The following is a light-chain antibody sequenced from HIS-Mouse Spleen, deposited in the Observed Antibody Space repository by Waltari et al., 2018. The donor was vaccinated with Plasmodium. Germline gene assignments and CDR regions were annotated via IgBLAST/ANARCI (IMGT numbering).Light chain of an antibody. CDR2: GAS. J-gene: IGKJ5*01. CDR1: QSVSSN. V-gene: IGKV3-15*01. CDR3: QQYNNWPPSIT. Sequence: EIVMTQSPATLSVSPGERAPLSCRASQSVSSNVAWYQQKPGQAPRLLIYGASTRATGIPARFSGSGSGTEFTLTISSMQSEDFAVYYCQQYNNWPPSITFGQGTRLEIK.